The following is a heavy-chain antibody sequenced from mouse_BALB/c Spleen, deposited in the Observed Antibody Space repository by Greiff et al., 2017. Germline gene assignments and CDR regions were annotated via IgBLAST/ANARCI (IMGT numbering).Heavy chain of an antibody. J-gene: IGHJ2*01. CDR3: AKSSPYYFDY. Sequence: VQLQQPGAELVKPGASVKLSCKASGYTFTSYWMHWVKQRPGQGLEWIGEIDPSDSYTNYNQKFKGKATLTVDKSSSTAYMQLSSLTSEDSAVYYCAKSSPYYFDYWGQGTTLTVSS. CDR2: IDPSDSYT. V-gene: IGHV1-69*02. CDR1: GYTFTSYW. D-gene: IGHD1-1*01.